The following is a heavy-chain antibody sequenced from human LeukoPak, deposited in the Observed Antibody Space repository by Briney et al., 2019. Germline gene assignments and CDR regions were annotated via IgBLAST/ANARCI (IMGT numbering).Heavy chain of an antibody. CDR3: NYYGSGTPLYFDY. Sequence: GGSLRLSSAASGFTFSSYAMSWVRQAPGKGLEWVSTISGGGGSTYYAGSVKGRFTISRDNSKNTLSLQMNTLRAEDTAVYYCNYYGSGTPLYFDYWGQGTLVTVSS. J-gene: IGHJ4*02. D-gene: IGHD3-10*01. V-gene: IGHV3-23*01. CDR2: ISGGGGST. CDR1: GFTFSSYA.